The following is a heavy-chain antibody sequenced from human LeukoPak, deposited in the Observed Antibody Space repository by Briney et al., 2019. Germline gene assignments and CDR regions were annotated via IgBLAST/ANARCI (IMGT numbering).Heavy chain of an antibody. J-gene: IGHJ4*02. D-gene: IGHD3-22*01. CDR3: ATVFRGYYSFDY. Sequence: ASVKVSCKVSGCTLTELSMHWVRQAPGKGLEWMGGFDPEDGETIYAQKFQGRVTMTEDTSTDTAYMELSSLRSEDTAVYYCATVFRGYYSFDYWGQGTLVTVSS. CDR2: FDPEDGET. CDR1: GCTLTELS. V-gene: IGHV1-24*01.